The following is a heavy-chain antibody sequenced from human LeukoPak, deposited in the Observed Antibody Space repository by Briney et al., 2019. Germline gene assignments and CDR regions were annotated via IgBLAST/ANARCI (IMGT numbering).Heavy chain of an antibody. J-gene: IGHJ4*02. V-gene: IGHV4-4*02. CDR1: GDSISTNEW. CDR3: ARDLAVAGTNYFDF. D-gene: IGHD6-19*01. Sequence: SEALSLTCSVSGDSISTNEWWSWVRQPPGKGLEWIGEVFHSGSTNYNPSLKSRVTISIDKSKNQFSLEVSSVTAADTAIYYCARDLAVAGTNYFDFWGQGVLVTVSS. CDR2: VFHSGST.